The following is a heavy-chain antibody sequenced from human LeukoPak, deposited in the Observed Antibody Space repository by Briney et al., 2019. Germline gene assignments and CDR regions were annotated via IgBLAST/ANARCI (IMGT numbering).Heavy chain of an antibody. V-gene: IGHV3-7*01. D-gene: IGHD6-19*01. Sequence: GGSLRLSCVASGFTFSSSWMSWVRQAPGKGLEWVANVNQDGSDEYYVDSVKGRFTISRDNAKNSLYLQMNSLRAEDTAVYYCAKVPLSSSGWDREYYFDYWGQGTLVTVSS. CDR2: VNQDGSDE. CDR1: GFTFSSSW. CDR3: AKVPLSSSGWDREYYFDY. J-gene: IGHJ4*02.